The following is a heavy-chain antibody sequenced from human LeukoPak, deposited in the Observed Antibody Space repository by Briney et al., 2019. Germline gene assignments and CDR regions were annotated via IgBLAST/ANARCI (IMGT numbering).Heavy chain of an antibody. CDR2: INYSGTT. V-gene: IGHV4-39*01. J-gene: IGHJ5*02. CDR3: VRYSSSSGWFDP. CDR1: GGSISSSGYY. D-gene: IGHD6-6*01. Sequence: SETLSLTCTVSGGSISSSGYYWGWTCQPPGKGLEWIAIINYSGTTYYNPSLKSRVTIAVDTSKNQFSLKLSSVTAADTAVYYCVRYSSSSGWFDPWGQGTLVTVSS.